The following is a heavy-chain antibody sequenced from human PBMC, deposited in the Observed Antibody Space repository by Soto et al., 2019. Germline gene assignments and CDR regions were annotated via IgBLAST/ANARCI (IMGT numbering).Heavy chain of an antibody. D-gene: IGHD4-17*01. CDR2: ISSSSSTI. Sequence: EVQLVESGGGLVQPGGCLRLSCAASGFTFSSYSMTWVRQAPGKGLEWVSYISSSSSTIYYADSVKGRFTISRDNAKNSLYLQMNSLRDEDTAVYYCARDGNGSGDYGDNNWFDPWGQATLVTVSS. CDR3: ARDGNGSGDYGDNNWFDP. CDR1: GFTFSSYS. V-gene: IGHV3-48*02. J-gene: IGHJ5*02.